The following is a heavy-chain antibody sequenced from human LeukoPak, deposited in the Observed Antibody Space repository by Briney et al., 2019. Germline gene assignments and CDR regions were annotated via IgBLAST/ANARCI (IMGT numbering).Heavy chain of an antibody. J-gene: IGHJ4*02. CDR1: GGSISSYY. CDR2: IYTSGST. V-gene: IGHV4-4*07. CDR3: ARGTRYCSSTSCSDYFDY. Sequence: PSETLSLTCTVSGGSISSYYWSWIRQPAGKGLEWIGRIYTSGSTNYNPSLKSRVTMSVDTSKNQFSLKLSSVTAADTAVYYCARGTRYCSSTSCSDYFDYWGQGTLVTVSS. D-gene: IGHD2-2*01.